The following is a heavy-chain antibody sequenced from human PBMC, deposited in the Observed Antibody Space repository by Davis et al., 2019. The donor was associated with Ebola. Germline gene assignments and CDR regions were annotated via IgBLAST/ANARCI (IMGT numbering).Heavy chain of an antibody. CDR1: GGSISSSNW. CDR2: IYHSGST. J-gene: IGHJ6*02. D-gene: IGHD6-19*01. V-gene: IGHV4-4*02. CDR3: ARDAVADLYYYGMDV. Sequence: MPSETLSLTCAVSGGSISSSNWWSWVRQPPGKGLEWIGEIYHSGSTNYNPSLKSRLTISVDTSKNRFSLKLSSVTAADTAVYYCARDAVADLYYYGMDVWGQGTTVTVSS.